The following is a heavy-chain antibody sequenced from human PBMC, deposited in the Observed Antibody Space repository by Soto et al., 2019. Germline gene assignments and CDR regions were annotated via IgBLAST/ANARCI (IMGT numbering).Heavy chain of an antibody. CDR2: IYYSGST. CDR1: GGSISSYY. CDR3: ARCLEYGSGWWFDP. Sequence: PSETLSLTCTVSGGSISSYYWSWIRQPPGKGLEWIGYIYYSGSTNYNPSLKSRVTISVDTSKNQFSLKLSSVTAADTAVYYCARCLEYGSGWWFDPWGQGTLVTVSS. J-gene: IGHJ5*02. V-gene: IGHV4-59*01. D-gene: IGHD6-19*01.